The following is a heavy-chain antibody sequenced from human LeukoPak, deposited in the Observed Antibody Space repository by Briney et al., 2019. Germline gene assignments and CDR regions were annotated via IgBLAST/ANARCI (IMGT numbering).Heavy chain of an antibody. J-gene: IGHJ6*03. CDR1: GGSISSYY. D-gene: IGHD3-10*01. CDR3: ARHFGYYYGSGSYYYYYYMDV. Sequence: PSETLSLTCTVSGGSISSYYWSWIRQPPGKGLEWIGYIHHSGSTIYNSSLKSRVTISVDTSKNQFSLKLSSVTAADTAVYYCARHFGYYYGSGSYYYYYYMDVWGKGTTVTISS. V-gene: IGHV4-59*08. CDR2: IHHSGST.